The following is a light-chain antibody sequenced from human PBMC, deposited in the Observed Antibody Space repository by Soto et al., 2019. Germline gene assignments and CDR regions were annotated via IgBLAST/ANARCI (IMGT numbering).Light chain of an antibody. CDR2: GAS. CDR3: QQYGSSSWT. J-gene: IGKJ1*01. V-gene: IGKV3-20*01. Sequence: EIVLTQSPGTLSLSPGERATLSCRASQSVSSSYFAWYQQRFGQAPRLLIYGASSRATGIPDRFSGSGSGTDFTLTISRPEPEDFAVYYCQQYGSSSWTFGQGTKV. CDR1: QSVSSSY.